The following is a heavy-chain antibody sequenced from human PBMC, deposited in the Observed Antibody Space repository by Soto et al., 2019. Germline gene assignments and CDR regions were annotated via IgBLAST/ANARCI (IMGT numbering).Heavy chain of an antibody. V-gene: IGHV1-18*01. J-gene: IGHJ4*02. Sequence: QVHLVQSGAEVKKPGASVKVSCQGSGYAFTTYGITWVRQAPGQGLEWMGWISAHNGNTNYAQKLQCRVTVTRDTSTSTAYMELRCLRYDDTAVYYCARGRYGDYWGQGALVTVSS. D-gene: IGHD1-1*01. CDR2: ISAHNGNT. CDR3: ARGRYGDY. CDR1: GYAFTTYG.